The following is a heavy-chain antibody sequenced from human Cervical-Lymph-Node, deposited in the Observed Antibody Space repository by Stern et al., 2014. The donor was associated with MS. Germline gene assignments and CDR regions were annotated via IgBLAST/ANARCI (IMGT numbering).Heavy chain of an antibody. J-gene: IGHJ4*02. CDR3: ASAYSSSPYSFDD. CDR1: GFSFSRFS. Sequence: VQLVESGAGVIQPGSSLRVSCAASGFSFSRFSMHWVRQAPGQGLEWVGLIWYEGSNPYYADSVTGRFTISRDNFKNTLYMQMNSLRAEDTAVYYCASAYSSSPYSFDDWGQGTLVTVSS. V-gene: IGHV3-33*01. D-gene: IGHD6-13*01. CDR2: IWYEGSNP.